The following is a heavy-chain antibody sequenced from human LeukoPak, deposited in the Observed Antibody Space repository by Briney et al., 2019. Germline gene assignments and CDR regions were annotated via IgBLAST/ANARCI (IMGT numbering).Heavy chain of an antibody. CDR3: ARLSSGSYYNYFDY. Sequence: SETLSLTCTVSGGSISSYYWSWVRQPPGKGLEWIGYIYYSGSTNYNPSLKSRVTISVDTSKNQFSLKLSSVTAADTAVYYCARLSSGSYYNYFDYWGQGTLVTVSS. CDR1: GGSISSYY. J-gene: IGHJ4*02. D-gene: IGHD3-10*01. CDR2: IYYSGST. V-gene: IGHV4-59*01.